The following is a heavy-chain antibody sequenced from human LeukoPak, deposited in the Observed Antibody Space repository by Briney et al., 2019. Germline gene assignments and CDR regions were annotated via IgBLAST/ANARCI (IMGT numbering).Heavy chain of an antibody. J-gene: IGHJ4*02. CDR1: GFTFSSYW. CDR3: AGGSYYGSGSYYVLSDF. V-gene: IGHV3-74*01. CDR2: INSDGSST. Sequence: GGSLRLSCAASGFTFSSYWMHWVRQAPGKGLVWVSRINSDGSSTSYADSVKGRFTISRDNAKNTLYLQMNSLRAEDTAVYFCAGGSYYGSGSYYVLSDFWGQGTLVTVSS. D-gene: IGHD3-10*01.